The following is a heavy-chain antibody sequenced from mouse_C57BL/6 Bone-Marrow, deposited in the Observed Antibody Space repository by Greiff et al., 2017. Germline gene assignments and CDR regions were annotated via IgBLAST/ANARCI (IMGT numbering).Heavy chain of an antibody. Sequence: EVMLVESGGGLVQPKGSLKLSCAASGFSFNTYAMNWVRQAPGKGLEWVARIRSKSNNYATYYADSVKDRFTISRDDSESMLYLQMNNFKTEDTAIYYCVRLTYYYAMDYWGQGTSVTVSS. D-gene: IGHD1-1*01. CDR3: VRLTYYYAMDY. CDR2: IRSKSNNYAT. CDR1: GFSFNTYA. V-gene: IGHV10-1*01. J-gene: IGHJ4*01.